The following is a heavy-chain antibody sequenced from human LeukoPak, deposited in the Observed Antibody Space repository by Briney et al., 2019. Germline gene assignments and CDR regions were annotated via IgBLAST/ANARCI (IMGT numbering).Heavy chain of an antibody. J-gene: IGHJ2*01. D-gene: IGHD7-27*01. CDR1: GGSISSGGYY. CDR2: IYYSGST. Sequence: SETLSLTCTVSGGSISSGGYYWSWIRQHPGKGLEWIGYIYYSGSTYYNPSLKSRVTISVDTSKNQFSLKLSSVTAADTAVYYCARDRLLGIGPRYFDLWGRGTLVTVSS. CDR3: ARDRLLGIGPRYFDL. V-gene: IGHV4-31*03.